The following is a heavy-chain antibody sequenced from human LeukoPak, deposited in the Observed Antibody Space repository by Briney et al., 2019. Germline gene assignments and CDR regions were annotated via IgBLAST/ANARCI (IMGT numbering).Heavy chain of an antibody. CDR3: ARDRDYYDSSGFD. V-gene: IGHV1-24*01. CDR1: GYTLTELS. Sequence: GASVKVSCKVSGYTLTELSMHWVRQAPGKGLEWMGGFDPEDGETIYAQRFQGRVTTTEDTSTDTAYMELSSLRSEDTAVYYCARDRDYYDSSGFDWGQGTLVTVSS. J-gene: IGHJ4*02. CDR2: FDPEDGET. D-gene: IGHD3-22*01.